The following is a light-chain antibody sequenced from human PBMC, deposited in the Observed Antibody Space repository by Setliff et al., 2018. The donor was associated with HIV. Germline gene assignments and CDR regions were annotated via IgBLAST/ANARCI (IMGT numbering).Light chain of an antibody. V-gene: IGLV2-14*03. Sequence: QSVLTQPASVSGSPGQSITISCTGTSSDVGGYNYVSWYQQHPGKAPKLRIYDVNNRPSGVSNRFSGSKSGNTASLTISGLQAEDEAHYYCCSYAGNIDWVFGGGTKVTVL. J-gene: IGLJ3*02. CDR2: DVN. CDR1: SSDVGGYNY. CDR3: CSYAGNIDWV.